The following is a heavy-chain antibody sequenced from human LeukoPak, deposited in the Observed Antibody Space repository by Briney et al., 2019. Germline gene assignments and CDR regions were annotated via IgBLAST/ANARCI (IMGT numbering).Heavy chain of an antibody. Sequence: SETLSLTCDVYGGSFSGYYWSWIRQPPGKGLEWIGEINHSGSTNYNPSLKSRVTISVDTSKNQFSLKLSSVTAADTAVYYCARSYSSSPQDYWGQGTLVTVSS. J-gene: IGHJ4*02. V-gene: IGHV4-34*01. CDR3: ARSYSSSPQDY. D-gene: IGHD6-13*01. CDR1: GGSFSGYY. CDR2: INHSGST.